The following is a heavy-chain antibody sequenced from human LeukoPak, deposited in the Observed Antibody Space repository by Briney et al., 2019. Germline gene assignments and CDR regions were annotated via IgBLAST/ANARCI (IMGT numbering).Heavy chain of an antibody. CDR1: GFTFSSYG. V-gene: IGHV3-23*01. CDR3: AKTSPGSFYGMDV. J-gene: IGHJ6*02. D-gene: IGHD3-10*01. CDR2: ITASGGST. Sequence: GGSLRLSCAASGFTFSSYGMRWVRQAPGRGLEWVSTITASGGSTSYADSVKGRFTISRDNSKNTLHLQMNTLRAEDTALYYCAKTSPGSFYGMDVWGQGTTVTVSS.